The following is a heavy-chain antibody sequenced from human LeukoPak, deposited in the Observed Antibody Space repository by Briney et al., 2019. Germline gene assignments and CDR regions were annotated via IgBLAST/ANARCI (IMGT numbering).Heavy chain of an antibody. Sequence: GASVKVSCKTSGYTFTTYDINWVRQAPGQGLEWMGGMDAKSGKTAYSQKFLGRVTITRNTSISTAYMEVSSLRSEDTAAYYYSSGYDALDIWGQGTTVTVSS. V-gene: IGHV1-8*01. CDR1: GYTFTTYD. J-gene: IGHJ3*02. CDR3: SSGYDALDI. CDR2: MDAKSGKT. D-gene: IGHD3-10*01.